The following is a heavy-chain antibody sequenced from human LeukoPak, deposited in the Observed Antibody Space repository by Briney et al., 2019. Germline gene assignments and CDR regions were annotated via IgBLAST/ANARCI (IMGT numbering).Heavy chain of an antibody. CDR2: IDSTGAYT. CDR3: AKRFSGYSSGWYYFDY. Sequence: PGGALRLSCGGSGFIFSNYAMSWVRQAPGKGVEGGSAIDSTGAYTWYADSVKRRFTISKDSSTTTLSLQMNSLRAEDTAVYYCAKRFSGYSSGWYYFDYWGQGTLVTASS. J-gene: IGHJ4*02. V-gene: IGHV3-23*01. D-gene: IGHD6-19*01. CDR1: GFIFSNYA.